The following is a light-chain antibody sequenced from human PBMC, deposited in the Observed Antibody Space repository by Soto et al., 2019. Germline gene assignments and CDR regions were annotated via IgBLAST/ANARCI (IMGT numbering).Light chain of an antibody. J-gene: IGKJ4*01. CDR3: QQFDGTVT. CDR2: DAS. V-gene: IGKV1-33*01. Sequence: DIQMTQSPSSLSASVGDRVTITCQASQDINIYVNWYQHKLGNAPKLLIYDASKLQRGVPSRFSGAGSRADSTFTITHLQPEDVAKYYCQQFDGTVTFGGGTKVEV. CDR1: QDINIY.